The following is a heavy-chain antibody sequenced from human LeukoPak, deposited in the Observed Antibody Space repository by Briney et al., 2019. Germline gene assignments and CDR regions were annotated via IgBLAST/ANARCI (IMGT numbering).Heavy chain of an antibody. CDR1: GFTFKNYH. Sequence: PGGSLRLSCAASGFTFKNYHMNWVRQVPGKGPEWVSSINDNGLSIYYADSVKGRFTISRDNAENSLYLQMDSLRAEDTAVYCCAREAVSGSSYFDYWGLGTLVTVSS. J-gene: IGHJ4*02. D-gene: IGHD6-19*01. CDR3: AREAVSGSSYFDY. CDR2: INDNGLSI. V-gene: IGHV3-21*01.